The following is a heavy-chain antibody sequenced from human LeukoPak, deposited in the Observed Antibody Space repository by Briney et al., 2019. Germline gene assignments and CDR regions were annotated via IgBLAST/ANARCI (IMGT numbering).Heavy chain of an antibody. CDR2: ISGSGGST. D-gene: IGHD2-15*01. Sequence: PGGSLRLSCAASGFTFSSYWMSWVRQAPGKGLEWVSAISGSGGSTYYADSVKGRFTISRDNSKNTLYLQMNSLRAEDTAVYYCAKGRGYCSGGSCPWTNWGQGTLVTVSS. J-gene: IGHJ4*02. CDR1: GFTFSSYW. V-gene: IGHV3-23*01. CDR3: AKGRGYCSGGSCPWTN.